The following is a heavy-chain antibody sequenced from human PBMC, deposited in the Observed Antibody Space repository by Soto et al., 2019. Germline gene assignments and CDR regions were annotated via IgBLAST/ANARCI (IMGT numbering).Heavy chain of an antibody. D-gene: IGHD1-26*01. V-gene: IGHV3-21*01. CDR3: VTDSDGASF. J-gene: IGHJ4*02. CDR2: ISSSSSHI. CDR1: GFPFRTYS. Sequence: GGSLRLSCAASGFPFRTYSMHWVRQAPGKGLEWVSSISSSSSHIYYAESMKGRFAISRDNAKNSLFLQMNSLRAEDTALYFCVTDSDGASFWGQGTLVTVSS.